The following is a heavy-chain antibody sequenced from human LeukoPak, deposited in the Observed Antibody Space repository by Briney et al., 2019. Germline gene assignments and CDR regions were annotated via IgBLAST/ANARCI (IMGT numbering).Heavy chain of an antibody. CDR1: GGSITSGGYY. CDR2: IYDSGST. J-gene: IGHJ6*02. CDR3: ARQYTYYYGMDV. D-gene: IGHD6-6*01. V-gene: IGHV4-30-2*01. Sequence: SETPSLTCTVSGGSITSGGYYWSWIRQPPGEGLEWIGYIYDSGSTYYNPSLKSRVTISVDTSKNQFSLKLGSVTAADTAVYYCARQYTYYYGMDVWGQGTTVTVSS.